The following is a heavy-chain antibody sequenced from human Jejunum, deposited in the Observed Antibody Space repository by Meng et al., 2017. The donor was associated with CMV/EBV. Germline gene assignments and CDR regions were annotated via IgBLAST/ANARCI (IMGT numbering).Heavy chain of an antibody. CDR1: GFTFSGSA. J-gene: IGHJ4*02. D-gene: IGHD1-26*01. CDR2: IRGKAHSYAT. CDR3: TPLSGSGSYNN. V-gene: IGHV3-73*01. Sequence: SGFTFSGSAVHWVRQASGKGLEWVGRIRGKAHSYATAYTASVKGRFTISRDDSKNTLYLQMNSLEIEDTAVYYCTPLSGSGSYNNWGQGTLVTVSS.